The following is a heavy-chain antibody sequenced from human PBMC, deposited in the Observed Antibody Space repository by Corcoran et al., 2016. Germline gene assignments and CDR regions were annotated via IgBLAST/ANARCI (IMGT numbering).Heavy chain of an antibody. J-gene: IGHJ5*02. D-gene: IGHD2-2*01. V-gene: IGHV4-39*07. CDR1: GGSISSSSYY. CDR2: IYYSGST. Sequence: QLQLQESGPGLVKPSETLSLTCTVSGGSISSSSYYWGWIRQPPGKGLEWIGSIYYSGSTYYNPSLTSRVTISVDTSKNQFSLKLSSVTAADTAVYYCARGRGGIVVGPADNWFDPWGQGTLVTVSS. CDR3: ARGRGGIVVGPADNWFDP.